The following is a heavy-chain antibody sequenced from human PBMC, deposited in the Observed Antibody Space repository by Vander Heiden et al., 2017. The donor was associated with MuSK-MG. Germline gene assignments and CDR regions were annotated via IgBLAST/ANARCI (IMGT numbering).Heavy chain of an antibody. CDR2: IKSKNEGGTT. Sequence: EVQLVESGGGLVKPGGSLRLSCAASGFTFSNAWMTWVHQAPGKGLEWVGRIKSKNEGGTTDYAAPVKGRFSISRDDSKNTLLLQMDSLKTEDTAVYYCTKGNSYHWGQGTLVTVSS. J-gene: IGHJ5*02. V-gene: IGHV3-15*01. CDR3: TKGNSYH. D-gene: IGHD5-18*01. CDR1: GFTFSNAW.